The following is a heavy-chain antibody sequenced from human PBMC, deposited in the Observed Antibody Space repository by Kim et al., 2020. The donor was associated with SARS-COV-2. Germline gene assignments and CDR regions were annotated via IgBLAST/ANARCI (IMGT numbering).Heavy chain of an antibody. CDR2: ISSSGSTI. J-gene: IGHJ4*02. V-gene: IGHV3-11*01. D-gene: IGHD6-19*01. Sequence: GGSLRLSCAASGFTFSDYYMSWIRQAPGKGLEWVSYISSSGSTIYYADSVKGRFTISRDNAKNSLYLQMNSLRAEDTAVYYCARSLDFYIAVAGTHDYWGQGTLVTVSS. CDR3: ARSLDFYIAVAGTHDY. CDR1: GFTFSDYY.